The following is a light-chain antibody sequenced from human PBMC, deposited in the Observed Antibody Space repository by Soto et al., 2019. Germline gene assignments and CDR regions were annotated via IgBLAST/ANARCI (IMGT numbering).Light chain of an antibody. CDR1: QAVNTR. CDR3: QQYNNWPWT. V-gene: IGKV3D-15*01. J-gene: IGKJ1*01. Sequence: EIVLTQSPATLSSFPGDRVTLSCRASQAVNTRLAWYQHKPGQAPRLLIYDASSRATGIPDRFSGGGSGTDFTLTISSLQSEDFAVYYCQQYNNWPWTFGQGTKVDIK. CDR2: DAS.